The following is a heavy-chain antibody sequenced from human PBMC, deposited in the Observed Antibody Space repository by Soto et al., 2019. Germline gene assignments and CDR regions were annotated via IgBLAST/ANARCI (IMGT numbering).Heavy chain of an antibody. D-gene: IGHD2-15*01. CDR3: AIPRGYCSGGIGYHYMDV. CDR1: GGTFSSYT. CDR2: IIPILGIA. V-gene: IGHV1-69*02. Sequence: EASLKLSCKSSGGTFSSYTISWVRQAPGQGLEWMGRIIPILGIANYAQKFQGRVTITADKSTSTAYMELSSLRSEDTAVYYCAIPRGYCSGGIGYHYMDVLRKDTTVTV. J-gene: IGHJ6*03.